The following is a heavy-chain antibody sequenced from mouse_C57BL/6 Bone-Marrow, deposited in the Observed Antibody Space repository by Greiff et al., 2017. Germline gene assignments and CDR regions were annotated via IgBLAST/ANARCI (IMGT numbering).Heavy chain of an antibody. CDR3: ARQLGED. CDR2: ISNGGGST. V-gene: IGHV5-12*01. D-gene: IGHD4-1*01. Sequence: EVQRVESGGGLVQPGGSLKLSCAASGFTFSDYYMYWVRQTPEKRLEWVAYISNGGGSTYYPDTVKGRFTISRDNAKNTLYLQMSRLKSEDTAMYYCARQLGEDWGQGTTLTVSS. CDR1: GFTFSDYY. J-gene: IGHJ2*01.